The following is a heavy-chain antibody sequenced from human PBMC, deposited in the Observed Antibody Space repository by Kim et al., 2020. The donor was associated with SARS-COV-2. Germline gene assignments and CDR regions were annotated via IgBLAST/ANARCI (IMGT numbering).Heavy chain of an antibody. CDR1: GYSFTSYW. V-gene: IGHV5-51*01. Sequence: GESLKISCKGSGYSFTSYWIGWVRQMPGKGLEWMGIIYPGDSDTRYSPSFQGQVTISADKSISTAYLQWSSLKASDTAMYYCARHQYGRREWLDFDYWGQGTLVTVSS. J-gene: IGHJ4*02. CDR2: IYPGDSDT. D-gene: IGHD6-19*01. CDR3: ARHQYGRREWLDFDY.